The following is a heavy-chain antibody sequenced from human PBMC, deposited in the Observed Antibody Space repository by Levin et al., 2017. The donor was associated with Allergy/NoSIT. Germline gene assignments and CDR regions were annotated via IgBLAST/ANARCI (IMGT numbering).Heavy chain of an antibody. CDR2: IKQDGSET. J-gene: IGHJ6*02. CDR3: AREEGWGYHYGMDV. D-gene: IGHD3-16*02. V-gene: IGHV3-7*01. Sequence: GGSLRLFCAASGFTFTSFWMTWVRQAPGKGPEWVANIKQDGSETYYVDSVKGRFTISRDNAKNSVYLQMNSLRVDDTAVYYCAREEGWGYHYGMDVWGQGTTVTVSS. CDR1: GFTFTSFW.